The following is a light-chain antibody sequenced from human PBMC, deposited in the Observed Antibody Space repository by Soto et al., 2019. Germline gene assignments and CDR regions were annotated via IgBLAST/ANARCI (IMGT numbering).Light chain of an antibody. CDR1: QDISNK. CDR3: QQYYRWFSIT. J-gene: IGKJ5*01. V-gene: IGKV3-15*01. Sequence: TQSPATLSVSPGERVTLSCRASQDISNKLAWYQQKPGQAPRLLIYGASLRATGIPGRFTGSGSGTEFALTISSLQSEDRATYDCQQYYRWFSITFGQGTRLEIK. CDR2: GAS.